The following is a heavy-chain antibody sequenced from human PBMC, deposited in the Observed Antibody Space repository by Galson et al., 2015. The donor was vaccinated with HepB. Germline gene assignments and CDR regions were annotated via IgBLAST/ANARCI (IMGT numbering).Heavy chain of an antibody. D-gene: IGHD6-13*01. CDR1: GGSFSGYY. J-gene: IGHJ4*02. V-gene: IGHV4-34*01. Sequence: ETLSLTCAVYGGSFSGYYWSWIRQPPGKGLEWIGEINHSGSTNYNPSLKSRVTISVDTSKNQFSLKLSSVTAADTTVYYCARAYSSSWPPVYWGQGTLVTVSS. CDR3: ARAYSSSWPPVY. CDR2: INHSGST.